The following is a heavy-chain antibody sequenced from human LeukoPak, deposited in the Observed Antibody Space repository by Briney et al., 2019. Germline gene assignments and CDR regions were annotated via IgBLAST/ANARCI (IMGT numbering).Heavy chain of an antibody. Sequence: PGGSLRLSCTASGLSLSNYDIHWVRQAPGKGLEWVAFIRYDGNYNYYADIVKGRFTISRDNAKNSLYLQMNSLRAEDTAVYYCAELGITMIGGVWGKGTTVTISS. D-gene: IGHD3-10*02. J-gene: IGHJ6*04. CDR3: AELGITMIGGV. V-gene: IGHV3-30*02. CDR1: GLSLSNYD. CDR2: IRYDGNYN.